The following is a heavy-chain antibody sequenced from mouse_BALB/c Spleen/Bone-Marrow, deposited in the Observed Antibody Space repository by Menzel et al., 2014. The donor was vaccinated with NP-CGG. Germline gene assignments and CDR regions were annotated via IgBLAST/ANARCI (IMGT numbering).Heavy chain of an antibody. Sequence: QVQLKESGAELVRPGASVTPSCKASGYTFTDYEMHWVKQTPVHGLEWIGAIDPETGGTAYNQKFKGKATLTADKSSSTAYMELRSLTSEDSAVYYCTRRTGDPYWGQGTLVTVSA. J-gene: IGHJ3*01. CDR3: TRRTGDPY. D-gene: IGHD4-1*01. CDR2: IDPETGGT. V-gene: IGHV1-15*01. CDR1: GYTFTDYE.